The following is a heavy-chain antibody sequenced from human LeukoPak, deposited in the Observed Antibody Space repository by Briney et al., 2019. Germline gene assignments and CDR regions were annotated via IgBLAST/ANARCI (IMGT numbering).Heavy chain of an antibody. D-gene: IGHD4-23*01. CDR2: IKKDGGEK. J-gene: IGHJ4*02. CDR3: ATHDYGGKHAFDY. V-gene: IGHV3-7*03. Sequence: GGSLRLSCAASGFSFTTYWMSWVRQAPGKGLEWVASIKKDGGEKYYVDSVKGRFTISRDNAKNSLYLQMNSLRAEDTAVYYCATHDYGGKHAFDYWGQGTLVTVSS. CDR1: GFSFTTYW.